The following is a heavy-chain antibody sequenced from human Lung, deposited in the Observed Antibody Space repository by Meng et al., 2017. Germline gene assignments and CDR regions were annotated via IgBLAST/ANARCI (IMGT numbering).Heavy chain of an antibody. J-gene: IGHJ4*02. Sequence: EVHVVESGGGLVQPGGSLRLSCAASGFTFSTHWMHWVRQAPGKGLEWVSRITGDGSSTIYADSVQGRFTMSRDNAKNTLSLQMNSLRAEDTAVYYCARGGVTTDDWGQGTLVTVSS. D-gene: IGHD4-17*01. V-gene: IGHV3-74*01. CDR2: ITGDGSST. CDR3: ARGGVTTDD. CDR1: GFTFSTHW.